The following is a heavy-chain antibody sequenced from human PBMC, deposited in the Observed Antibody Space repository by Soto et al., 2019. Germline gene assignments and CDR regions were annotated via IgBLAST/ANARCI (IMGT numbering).Heavy chain of an antibody. V-gene: IGHV3-30*18. CDR3: AKALHDSRGHDAFDA. CDR2: ISYDGTNK. CDR1: GVTVKIYG. Sequence: PAGCTRIARAESGVTVKIYGVDGVRQNPGKGLEWVAAISYDGTNKDYADSVKGRFTISRDNSKNTLYLQLNSLRPEDTAVYYFAKALHDSRGHDAFDAWGQGTMVTGSS. J-gene: IGHJ3*01. D-gene: IGHD6-19*01.